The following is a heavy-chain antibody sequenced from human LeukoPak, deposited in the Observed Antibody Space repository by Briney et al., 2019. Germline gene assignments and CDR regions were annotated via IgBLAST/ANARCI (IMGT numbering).Heavy chain of an antibody. CDR1: GGSISSGGYY. V-gene: IGHV4-31*03. D-gene: IGHD4-23*01. CDR3: ARAQTYMTTVVRCYFDY. J-gene: IGHJ4*02. Sequence: SETLSLTCTVSGGSISSGGYYWSWIRQHPGKGLEWIGYIYYSGSTYYNPSLKSRVTISVDTSKNQFSLKLSSVTAADTAVYYCARAQTYMTTVVRCYFDYWSQGTLVTVSS. CDR2: IYYSGST.